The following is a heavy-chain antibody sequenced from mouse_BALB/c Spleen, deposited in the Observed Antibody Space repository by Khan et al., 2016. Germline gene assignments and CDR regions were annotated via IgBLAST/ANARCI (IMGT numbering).Heavy chain of an antibody. D-gene: IGHD1-1*02. Sequence: QVQLKESGAELVRPGASVKLSCKALGNTFTDYEMHWVRQTPVHGLEWIGAIHPGSGGTAYNQKFKGKATLTTDQSSSTAYMELSSLTSEYSAVYYCTRGWAWFAYWGQGTLVTVSA. CDR2: IHPGSGGT. J-gene: IGHJ3*01. CDR3: TRGWAWFAY. CDR1: GNTFTDYE. V-gene: IGHV1-15*01.